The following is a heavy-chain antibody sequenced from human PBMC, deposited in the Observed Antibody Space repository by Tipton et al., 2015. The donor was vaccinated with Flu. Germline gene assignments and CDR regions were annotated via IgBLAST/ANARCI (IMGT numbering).Heavy chain of an antibody. CDR1: GGSISSYY. J-gene: IGHJ6*02. V-gene: IGHV4-59*01. D-gene: IGHD6-13*01. CDR2: IYYSGST. Sequence: GLVKPSETLSLTCTVSGGSISSYYWSWIRQPPGKGLEWIGYIYYSGSTNYNPSLKSRVTISVDTSKNQFSLKLSSVTAADTAVYCCARGSTLIAAAGQPIYGMDVWGQGTTVTVSS. CDR3: ARGSTLIAAAGQPIYGMDV.